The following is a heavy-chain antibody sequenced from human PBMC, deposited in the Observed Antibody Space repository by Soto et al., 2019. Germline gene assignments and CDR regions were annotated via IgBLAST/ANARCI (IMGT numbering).Heavy chain of an antibody. V-gene: IGHV1-18*04. D-gene: IGHD2-2*01. CDR2: ITVNNGNT. CDR3: ARQTVVIPGAEDY. Sequence: ASVKVSCKASGYNFLTYGLAWVRQAPGQGLEWMGWITVNNGNTIYARKFQGRVTLTADTSTSTAYMELRSLRSDDTAVYYCARQTVVIPGAEDYWGHGTLVTVSS. CDR1: GYNFLTYG. J-gene: IGHJ4*01.